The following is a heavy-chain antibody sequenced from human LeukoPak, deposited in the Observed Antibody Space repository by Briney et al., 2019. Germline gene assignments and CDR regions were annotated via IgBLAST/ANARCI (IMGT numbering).Heavy chain of an antibody. V-gene: IGHV3-23*01. J-gene: IGHJ4*02. CDR2: ISGSGGRT. Sequence: GVSLRLSCAASGFTFSSYAMSWVRQAPGKGLEWVSAISGSGGRTYYADSVKGRFTISRDNSKNTLYLQMNSLRAEDTAVYYGAKEGVYSGSSLYYFDFWGQGTLVTVSS. D-gene: IGHD1-26*01. CDR1: GFTFSSYA. CDR3: AKEGVYSGSSLYYFDF.